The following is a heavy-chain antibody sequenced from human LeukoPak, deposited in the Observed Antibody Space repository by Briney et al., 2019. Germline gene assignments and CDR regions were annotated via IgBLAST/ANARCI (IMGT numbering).Heavy chain of an antibody. V-gene: IGHV3-7*01. CDR3: ARGRSSSWDYYYYYYYMDV. CDR1: GFAFSSYW. D-gene: IGHD6-13*01. J-gene: IGHJ6*03. CDR2: IKQDGSEK. Sequence: GGSLRLSCAASGFAFSSYWMSWVRQAPGKGLEWVANIKQDGSEKYYVDSVKGRFTISRDNAKNSLYLQMTSLRAEDTAVYYCARGRSSSWDYYYYYYYMDVWGKGTTVTVSS.